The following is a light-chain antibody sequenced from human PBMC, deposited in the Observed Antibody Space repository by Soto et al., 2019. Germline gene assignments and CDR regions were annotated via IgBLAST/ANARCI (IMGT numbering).Light chain of an antibody. CDR3: QKYNSAPPA. J-gene: IGKJ1*01. CDR1: QGISNY. Sequence: DIQITQSPSPLYASVGDRVRISCRASQGISNYLAWYQQKKGKVPKILIYAASTLQSGVPSRFSGSVYGTDVNLTISSLQTEDVATYYCQKYNSAPPAFGQGTKVDIK. CDR2: AAS. V-gene: IGKV1-27*01.